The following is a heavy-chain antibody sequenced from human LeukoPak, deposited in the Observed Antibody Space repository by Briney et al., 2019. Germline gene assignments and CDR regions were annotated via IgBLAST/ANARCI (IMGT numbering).Heavy chain of an antibody. CDR2: ISGSGGST. D-gene: IGHD1-26*01. CDR3: AKPAYSGSCYHSVYDY. Sequence: GGSLRLSCAASGFTFSSYAMSWVRQAPGKGLEWVSAISGSGGSTYYADSVKGRFTISRDNSKNTLYLQMNSLRAEDTAVYYCAKPAYSGSCYHSVYDYWGQGTLVTVSS. V-gene: IGHV3-23*01. J-gene: IGHJ4*02. CDR1: GFTFSSYA.